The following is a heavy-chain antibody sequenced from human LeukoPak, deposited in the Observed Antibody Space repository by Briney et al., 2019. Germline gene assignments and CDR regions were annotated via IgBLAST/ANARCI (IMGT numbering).Heavy chain of an antibody. J-gene: IGHJ5*02. CDR1: GGSISSYY. D-gene: IGHD3-9*01. CDR3: ARGATGLRYFDWLPTINWFDP. CDR2: IYYSGST. Sequence: PSETLSLTCTVSGGSISSYYWSWIRQPPGKGLEWIGYIYYSGSTNCNPSLKSRVTISVDTSKNQFSLKLSSVTAADTAVYYCARGATGLRYFDWLPTINWFDPWGQGTLVTVSS. V-gene: IGHV4-59*01.